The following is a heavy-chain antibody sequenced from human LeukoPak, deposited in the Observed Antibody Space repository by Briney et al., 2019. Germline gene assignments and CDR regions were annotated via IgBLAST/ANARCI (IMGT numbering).Heavy chain of an antibody. Sequence: ASVKVSCKVSGYTLTELSMHWVRQAPGKGLEWMGGFDPEDGETIYAQKFQGRVTMTEDTSTDTAYMELSSLRSEDTAVYYCATVPGGGYYLGFDYWGQGTLVTVSS. V-gene: IGHV1-24*01. D-gene: IGHD1-26*01. CDR1: GYTLTELS. CDR3: ATVPGGGYYLGFDY. CDR2: FDPEDGET. J-gene: IGHJ4*02.